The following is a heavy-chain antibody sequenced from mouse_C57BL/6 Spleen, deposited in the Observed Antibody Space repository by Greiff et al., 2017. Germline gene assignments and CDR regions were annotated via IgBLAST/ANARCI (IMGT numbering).Heavy chain of an antibody. V-gene: IGHV1-54*01. CDR2: INPGSGGT. CDR3: ARVGLRREGYAMDY. Sequence: QVQLQQSGAELVRPGTSVKVSCKASGYAFTNYLIEWVKQRPGQGLEWIGVINPGSGGTNYNEKFKGKATLTADKSSSTAYMQLSSLTSEDSAVYFCARVGLRREGYAMDYWGQGTSVTVSS. CDR1: GYAFTNYL. J-gene: IGHJ4*01. D-gene: IGHD2-4*01.